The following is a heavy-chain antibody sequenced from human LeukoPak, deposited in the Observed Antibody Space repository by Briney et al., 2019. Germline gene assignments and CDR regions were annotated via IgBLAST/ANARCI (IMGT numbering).Heavy chain of an antibody. D-gene: IGHD3-10*01. CDR1: GFTVSSNY. CDR2: IYSGGST. CDR3: ARDRGVRGVPGYADYYMDV. J-gene: IGHJ6*03. V-gene: IGHV3-66*02. Sequence: GGSLRLSCAASGFTVSSNYMSWVRQAPGKGLEWVSVIYSGGSTYYADSVKGRFTISRDNSKNTLYLQMNSLRAEDTAVHYCARDRGVRGVPGYADYYMDVWGKGTTVTVSS.